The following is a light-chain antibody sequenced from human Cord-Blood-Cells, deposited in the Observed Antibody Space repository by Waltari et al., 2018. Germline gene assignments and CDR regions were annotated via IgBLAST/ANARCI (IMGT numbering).Light chain of an antibody. CDR2: EVS. V-gene: IGLV2-8*01. CDR3: SSYAGSNKL. Sequence: QSALTQPPSASGSPGQSVTISCTGTSSDVGGYNYVSWYQQHPGTAPKLMIYEVSKRPAGVPDRFSGSKSGNTASLTVSGLQAEDDADYYCSSYAGSNKLVGGGTKLTVL. CDR1: SSDVGGYNY. J-gene: IGLJ2*01.